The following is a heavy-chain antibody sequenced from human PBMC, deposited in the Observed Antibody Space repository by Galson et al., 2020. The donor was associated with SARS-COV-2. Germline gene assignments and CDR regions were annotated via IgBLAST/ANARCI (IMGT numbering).Heavy chain of an antibody. CDR2: IWYDGSNK. CDR3: AKDLGAAGSMYYYYYGMDV. D-gene: IGHD6-13*01. Sequence: GGTLSLSCAASGFTFSSYGMHWVRQAPGKGLEWVAVIWYDGSNKYYADPVKGRFTISRDNSKNTLYLQMNSLRAEDTAVYYCAKDLGAAGSMYYYYYGMDVWGQGTTVTVSS. J-gene: IGHJ6*02. CDR1: GFTFSSYG. V-gene: IGHV3-33*06.